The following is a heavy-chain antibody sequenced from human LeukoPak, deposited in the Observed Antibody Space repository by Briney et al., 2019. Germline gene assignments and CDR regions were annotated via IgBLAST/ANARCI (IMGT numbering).Heavy chain of an antibody. CDR2: ISYDGSNK. D-gene: IGHD6-19*01. Sequence: GGSLRLSCAASGFTFSSYGMHWVRQAPGKGLEWVAVISYDGSNKYYADSVKGRFTISRDNSKNTLYLQVNSLRAEDTAVYYCAKDSKLGYSSGWYPDYWGQGTLVTVSS. CDR3: AKDSKLGYSSGWYPDY. V-gene: IGHV3-30*18. J-gene: IGHJ4*02. CDR1: GFTFSSYG.